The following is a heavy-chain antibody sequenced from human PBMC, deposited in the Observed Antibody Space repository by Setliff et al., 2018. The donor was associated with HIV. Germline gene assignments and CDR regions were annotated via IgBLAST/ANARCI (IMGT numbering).Heavy chain of an antibody. CDR2: IIPIFGTP. CDR1: GYTFTSYY. J-gene: IGHJ4*02. V-gene: IGHV1-69*06. D-gene: IGHD3-22*01. CDR3: ARWREDRRDFDY. Sequence: ASVKVSCKASGYTFTSYYMHWVRQAPGQGLEWLGRIIPIFGTPNYAQKFQGRVTITADKSTSTAYMELSSLRSEDTAVYYCARWREDRRDFDYWGQGTLVTVSS.